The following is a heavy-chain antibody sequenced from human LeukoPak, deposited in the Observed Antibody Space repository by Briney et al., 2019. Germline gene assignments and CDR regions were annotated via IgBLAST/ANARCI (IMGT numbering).Heavy chain of an antibody. Sequence: WIRQHPGKGLEWIGYIYYSGSTYYNPSLKSRVTISVDTSKNQFSLKLSSVTAADTAVYYCARALRSSKKMYYFDYWGQGTLVTVSS. J-gene: IGHJ4*02. V-gene: IGHV4-31*02. CDR3: ARALRSSKKMYYFDY. CDR2: IYYSGST. D-gene: IGHD6-13*01.